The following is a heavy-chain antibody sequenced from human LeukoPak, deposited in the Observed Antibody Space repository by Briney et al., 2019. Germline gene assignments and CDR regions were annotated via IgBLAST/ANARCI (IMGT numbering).Heavy chain of an antibody. CDR2: INDDGSAT. Sequence: AGGSLRLSCAASGFTFSNYWMHCVRQVPGKGLVWVSRINDDGSATFYADSVKGRFTISRDNAKNTLFLQMSSLRAEDTAVYFCAREILAPGKTHDYWGQGTLVTVSS. CDR3: AREILAPGKTHDY. CDR1: GFTFSNYW. J-gene: IGHJ4*02. V-gene: IGHV3-74*01.